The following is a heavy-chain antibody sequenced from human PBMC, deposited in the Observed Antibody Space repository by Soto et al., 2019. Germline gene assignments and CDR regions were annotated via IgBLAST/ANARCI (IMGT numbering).Heavy chain of an antibody. CDR1: GYSFTTFW. D-gene: IGHD2-2*01. V-gene: IGHV5-10-1*01. CDR3: ARIYCTTTTCDSWFDP. J-gene: IGHJ5*02. CDR2: IDPGDTYA. Sequence: PGGSLKISCTGFGYSFTTFWISWVRQMPWKGLEWMGRIDPGDTYATYSPAFQGHVTISADKATNTAYLHWSSLKASDTAIYYCARIYCTTTTCDSWFDPWGRGTLVTVSS.